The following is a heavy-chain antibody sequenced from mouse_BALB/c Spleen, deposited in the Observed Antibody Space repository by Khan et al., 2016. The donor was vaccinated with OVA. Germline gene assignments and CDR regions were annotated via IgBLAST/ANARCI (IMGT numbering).Heavy chain of an antibody. Sequence: EVQLQESGPSFVKPSQTLSLTCSVTGDSITSGYWSWIRKFPGNKLEYMGYMIYSGNTYYNHSLKSRISITRHTSKNKYYLQLNSVTTEDTATYYCARSTYRYALAYWGQGTLVTVSA. J-gene: IGHJ3*01. D-gene: IGHD2-14*01. V-gene: IGHV3-8*02. CDR2: MIYSGNT. CDR1: GDSITSGY. CDR3: ARSTYRYALAY.